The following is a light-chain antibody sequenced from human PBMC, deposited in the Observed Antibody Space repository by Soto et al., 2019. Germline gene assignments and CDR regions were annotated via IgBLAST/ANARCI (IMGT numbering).Light chain of an antibody. CDR2: EVS. Sequence: SALTQPASVSGSPGQSITISCTGTSSDFGTYNLVSWYQQHPGKAPKLMIYEVSKRPSGVSNRFSASKSGNTASLTISGLQAEDEADYYCCSYARSSTLYVFGTGTKLTVL. J-gene: IGLJ1*01. CDR3: CSYARSSTLYV. V-gene: IGLV2-23*02. CDR1: SSDFGTYNL.